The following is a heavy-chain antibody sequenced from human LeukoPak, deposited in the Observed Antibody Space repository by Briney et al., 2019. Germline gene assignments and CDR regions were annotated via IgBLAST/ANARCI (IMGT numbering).Heavy chain of an antibody. CDR3: YDY. V-gene: IGHV4-59*01. Sequence: PSETLSLTCTVSGGSISSYYWSWIRQPPGKGLEWIGYIYYSGSTNYNPSLKSRVTISVDTSKNQFSLKLSSDCAGNHYGSGSYDYWGQGTLVTVSS. CDR1: GGSISSYY. CDR2: IYYSGST. J-gene: IGHJ4*02. D-gene: IGHD3-10*01.